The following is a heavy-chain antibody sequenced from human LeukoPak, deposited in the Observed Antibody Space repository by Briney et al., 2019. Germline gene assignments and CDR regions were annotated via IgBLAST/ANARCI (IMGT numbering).Heavy chain of an antibody. Sequence: SVKVSCKASGGTFSSYAISWVRQAPGQGLEWMGGIIPIFGTANYAQKFQGRVTITADESTSTAYMELSSLRSEDTAVYYCAVKGVDGYNSYVYWGQGTLVTVSS. J-gene: IGHJ4*02. V-gene: IGHV1-69*13. D-gene: IGHD5-24*01. CDR2: IIPIFGTA. CDR1: GGTFSSYA. CDR3: AVKGVDGYNSYVY.